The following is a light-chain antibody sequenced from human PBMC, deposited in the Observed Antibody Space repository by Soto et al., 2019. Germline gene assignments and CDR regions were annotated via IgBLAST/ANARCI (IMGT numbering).Light chain of an antibody. CDR1: QSVLYSSNNKNY. Sequence: DIVMTQSPDSLAVSLGERATINCKSSQSVLYSSNNKNYLAWYQQKLGQPPKLLIYWASTRESGVPDRFSGSGSGTDFTLTISSLQAEDVAVYYCQQYYSTPRTVGQGTKVDIK. CDR2: WAS. CDR3: QQYYSTPRT. V-gene: IGKV4-1*01. J-gene: IGKJ1*01.